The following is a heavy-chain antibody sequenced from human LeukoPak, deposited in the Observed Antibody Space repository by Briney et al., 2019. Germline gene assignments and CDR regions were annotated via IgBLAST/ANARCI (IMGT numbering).Heavy chain of an antibody. CDR3: ARVPYYDSRDYYYGMDV. CDR2: INPNSGGT. Sequence: ASVKVSCKASGYTFTGYYMHWVRQAPGQGLEWRGWINPNSGGTNYAQKFQGWVTMTRDTSISTAYMELSRLRSDDTAVYYCARVPYYDSRDYYYGMDVWGQGTTVTVSS. D-gene: IGHD3-22*01. V-gene: IGHV1-2*04. CDR1: GYTFTGYY. J-gene: IGHJ6*02.